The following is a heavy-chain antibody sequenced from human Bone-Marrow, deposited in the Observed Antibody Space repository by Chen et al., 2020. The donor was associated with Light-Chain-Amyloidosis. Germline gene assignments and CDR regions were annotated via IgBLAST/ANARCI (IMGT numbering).Heavy chain of an antibody. D-gene: IGHD3-10*01. J-gene: IGHJ2*01. CDR1: GVSITSGGYY. V-gene: IGHV4-31*03. CDR2: IHYSGNT. CDR3: ATEFSTGGKNWNFHL. Sequence: QVQLQESGPGLVQPSETLSFTCSVSGVSITSGGYYWTWIRQRPGKDLEWIGYIHYSGNTLYNPSLKSRLTISRDTSKNQFSLNLSSVTAADTAVYYCATEFSTGGKNWNFHLWGRGTLVTVSS.